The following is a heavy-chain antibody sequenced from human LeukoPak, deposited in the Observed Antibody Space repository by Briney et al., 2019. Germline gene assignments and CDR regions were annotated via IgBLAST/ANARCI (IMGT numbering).Heavy chain of an antibody. V-gene: IGHV1-18*04. Sequence: ASVKVSCKASGYTFISYGINWVRQAPGQGLEWMAYMSPHKDRSHYSQNFQGRVAMTTDTSTTTAYMEVSSLRSDDTAIYYCASVRGAGYMDVWGNGTTVIISS. CDR1: GYTFISYG. J-gene: IGHJ6*03. CDR2: MSPHKDRS. D-gene: IGHD3-16*01. CDR3: ASVRGAGYMDV.